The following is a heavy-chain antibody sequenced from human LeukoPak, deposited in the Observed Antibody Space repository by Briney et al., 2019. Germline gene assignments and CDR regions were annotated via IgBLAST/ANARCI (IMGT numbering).Heavy chain of an antibody. V-gene: IGHV4-4*09. J-gene: IGHJ4*02. Sequence: SETLSLTCXXSGGSISSYYWSWIRQPPGKGLEWIGYIYTSGSTNYNPSLKSRVTISVDTSKTQFSLKLSSVTAADTAVYYCARPNYCSSTSCYGFDYWGQGTLVTVSS. CDR3: ARPNYCSSTSCYGFDY. CDR1: GGSISSYY. D-gene: IGHD2-2*01. CDR2: IYTSGST.